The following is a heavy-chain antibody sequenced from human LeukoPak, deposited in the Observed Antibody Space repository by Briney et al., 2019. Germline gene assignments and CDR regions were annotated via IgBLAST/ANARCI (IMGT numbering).Heavy chain of an antibody. CDR3: ATAGQWRFDS. CDR2: LSPDGGTI. Sequence: GGPLRLSCVVSGFTFSSYWMHWVRQAPGKGLVWVSRLSPDGGTIDYSDSVRGRFTISRDNAKDTLYLQMNSLRVDDTAVYYCATAGQWRFDSWGLGTLVTVSS. CDR1: GFTFSSYW. J-gene: IGHJ4*02. D-gene: IGHD6-19*01. V-gene: IGHV3-74*01.